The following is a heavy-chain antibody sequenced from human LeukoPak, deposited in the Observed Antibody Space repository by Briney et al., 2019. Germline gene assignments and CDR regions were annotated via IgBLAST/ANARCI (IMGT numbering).Heavy chain of an antibody. CDR2: ISSSSSYI. V-gene: IGHV3-21*04. CDR3: AKEQNSALYCSSTSCYEDWFDP. Sequence: GGSLRLSCAASGFTFSSYSMNWVRQAPGKGLEWVSSISSSSSYIYYADSVKGRFTISRDNAKNSLYLQMNSLRAEDTAVYYCAKEQNSALYCSSTSCYEDWFDPWGQGTLVTVSS. J-gene: IGHJ5*02. CDR1: GFTFSSYS. D-gene: IGHD2-2*01.